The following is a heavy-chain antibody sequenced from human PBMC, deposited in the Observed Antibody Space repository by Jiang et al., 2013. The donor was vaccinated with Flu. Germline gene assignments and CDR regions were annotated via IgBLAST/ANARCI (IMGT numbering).Heavy chain of an antibody. V-gene: IGHV4-4*02. CDR3: ARGGRVTMMTEWDN. CDR2: IYHTGST. D-gene: IGHD3-22*01. Sequence: CSGLVKPSGTLSLTCAVSGGSISSSNWWSWVRQPPGKGLEWIGEIYHTGSTSYNPSLKGRVTISVDKPKNQLSLKLSSVTAADTAVYYCARGGRVTMMTEWDNWGQGTLVIVSS. J-gene: IGHJ4*02. CDR1: GGSISSSNW.